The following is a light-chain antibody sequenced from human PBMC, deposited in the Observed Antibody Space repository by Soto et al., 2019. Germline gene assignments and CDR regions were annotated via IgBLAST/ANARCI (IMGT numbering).Light chain of an antibody. CDR3: SSYTTSSTLE. Sequence: QSVLTQPASVSGSPGQSITISCTGTSSDVGGYNYVSWYQHHPGKAPKLMIYEVSNRPSGVSNRFSGSKSGNTASLTISGLQAEDEADYYCSSYTTSSTLEFGGGTKVTVL. CDR2: EVS. V-gene: IGLV2-14*01. J-gene: IGLJ3*02. CDR1: SSDVGGYNY.